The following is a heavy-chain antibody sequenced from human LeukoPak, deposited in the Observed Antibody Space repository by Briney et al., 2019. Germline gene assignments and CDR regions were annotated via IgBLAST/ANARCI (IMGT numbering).Heavy chain of an antibody. CDR2: IYYSGST. CDR1: GGSISSGDYY. CDR3: ARALALYSSGPYYYYGMDV. V-gene: IGHV4-30-4*01. D-gene: IGHD6-19*01. J-gene: IGHJ6*02. Sequence: SETLSLTCTVSGGSISSGDYYWSWIRQPPGKGLEWIGYIYYSGSTYYNPSLKSRVTISVDTSKNQFSLKLSSVTAADTAVYYCARALALYSSGPYYYYGMDVWGQGTTVTVSS.